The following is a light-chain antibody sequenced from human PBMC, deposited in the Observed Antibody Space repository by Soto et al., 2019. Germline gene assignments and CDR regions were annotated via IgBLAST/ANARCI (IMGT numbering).Light chain of an antibody. CDR3: SSYTTGSTLYV. CDR1: SNDIGAYKY. J-gene: IGLJ1*01. V-gene: IGLV2-14*01. Sequence: HSALTQPASVSGSPGQSITISCTGSSNDIGAYKYVSWYQQYPGKAPKLIIFEVSNRPSGVSNRFSGSKSGNTASLTIAGLQAEDEADYHCSSYTTGSTLYVFGGGTKVTVL. CDR2: EVS.